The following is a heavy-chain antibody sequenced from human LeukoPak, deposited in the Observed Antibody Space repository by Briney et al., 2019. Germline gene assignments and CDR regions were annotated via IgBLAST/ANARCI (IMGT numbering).Heavy chain of an antibody. V-gene: IGHV1-2*02. J-gene: IGHJ4*02. CDR1: GYSLTGYY. Sequence: ASVKVSCKASGYSLTGYYIHWVRQAPGQGLECLGWINPNSGGTDFAQKFQGRVTMTSDPSISTAYMELSGLRSDDTAVYYCARGGIGWSFDYWGQGTLVTVSS. CDR2: INPNSGGT. CDR3: ARGGIGWSFDY. D-gene: IGHD6-19*01.